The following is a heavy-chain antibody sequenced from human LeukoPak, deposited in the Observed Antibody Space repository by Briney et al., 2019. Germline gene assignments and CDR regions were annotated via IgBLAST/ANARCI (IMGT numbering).Heavy chain of an antibody. CDR2: FDPEDGET. V-gene: IGHV1-24*01. CDR3: ATYDSSG. D-gene: IGHD3-22*01. J-gene: IGHJ4*02. CDR1: GYTFTSYD. Sequence: ASVKVSCKASGYTFTSYDINWVRQAPGKGLEWMGGFDPEDGETIYAQKFQGRVTMTEDTSTDTAYMELSSLRSEDTAVYYCATYDSSGWGQGTLVTVSS.